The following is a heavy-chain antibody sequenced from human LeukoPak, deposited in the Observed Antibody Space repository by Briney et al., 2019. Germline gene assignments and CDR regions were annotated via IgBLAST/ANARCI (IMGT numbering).Heavy chain of an antibody. CDR1: GFTVSSSY. CDR3: AREVVSIPSYFDS. J-gene: IGHJ4*02. Sequence: PGESLRLSCAASGFTVSSSYMYWVRQAPGKGLEWVSFFYRGDSTYYAESVRGRFTISRDNSKNTLYLLMNSLIPEDTAVYYCAREVVSIPSYFDSWGQGTLSPSPQ. V-gene: IGHV3-53*01. CDR2: FYRGDST. D-gene: IGHD2-15*01.